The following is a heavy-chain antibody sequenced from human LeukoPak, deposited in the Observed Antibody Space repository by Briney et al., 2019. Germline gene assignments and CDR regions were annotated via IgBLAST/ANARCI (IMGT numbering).Heavy chain of an antibody. D-gene: IGHD6-6*01. V-gene: IGHV4-39*01. CDR2: IYYSGST. CDR3: ARSYSSPFYYFDY. J-gene: IGHJ4*02. Sequence: WVRQPPGKGLEWIGSIYYSGSTYYNPSLKSRVTISVDTSKSQFSLKLSSVTAADTAVYYCARSYSSPFYYFDYWGQGTLVTVSS.